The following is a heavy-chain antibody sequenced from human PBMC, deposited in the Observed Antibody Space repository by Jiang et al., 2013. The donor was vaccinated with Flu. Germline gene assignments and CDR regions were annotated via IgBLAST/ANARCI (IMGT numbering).Heavy chain of an antibody. CDR3: ARVEVGGSFYARGGFDY. Sequence: VQLVESGGGLVQPGGSLRLSCAASGFTFSSYSMNWVRQAPGKGLEWVSYIDSSSSTIYYADSVKGRFTISRDNAKNSLYLQMNSLRAEDTAVYYCARVEVGGSFYARGGFDYWGQGTLVTVSS. CDR1: GFTFSSYS. J-gene: IGHJ4*02. CDR2: IDSSSSTI. D-gene: IGHD1-26*01. V-gene: IGHV3-48*01.